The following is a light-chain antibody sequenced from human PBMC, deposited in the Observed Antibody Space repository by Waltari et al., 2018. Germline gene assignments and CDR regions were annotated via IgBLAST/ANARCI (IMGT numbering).Light chain of an antibody. V-gene: IGKV1-39*01. CDR2: AAS. CDR1: KSIRSY. Sequence: IHVTHSPSSLSASVGDRVTITCRASKSIRSYLNWYQQKPGKAPKLLIYAASSFQSGVPSRFSGSGSGTDFTLTISSLQPEDFATYYCQQSYSTPLTFGGGPRWRSN. CDR3: QQSYSTPLT. J-gene: IGKJ4*01.